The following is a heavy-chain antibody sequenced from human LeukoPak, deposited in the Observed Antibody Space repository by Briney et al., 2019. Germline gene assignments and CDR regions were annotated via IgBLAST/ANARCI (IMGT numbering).Heavy chain of an antibody. CDR2: INPNSGGT. CDR3: ARVRRAGATFYYFDY. D-gene: IGHD1-26*01. V-gene: IGHV1-2*02. J-gene: IGHJ4*02. Sequence: GASVKVSCKASGYTFTGYYMHWVRQAPGQGLEWMGWINPNSGGTNYAQKFQGRVIMTRDTSISTAYMELSRLRSDDTAVYYCARVRRAGATFYYFDYWGQGTLVTVSS. CDR1: GYTFTGYY.